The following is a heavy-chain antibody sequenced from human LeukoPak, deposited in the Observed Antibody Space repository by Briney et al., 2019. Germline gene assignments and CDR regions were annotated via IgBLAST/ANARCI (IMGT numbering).Heavy chain of an antibody. Sequence: PGWSLRLSCAASGFIVSSNYMTWVRQAPGKGLEWVSVIYSDGKTYYADSVKGRFTISRDNSKNTLYLQMNSLRAEDTAVYYCAREWELQDGFDIWGQGTMVTVSS. J-gene: IGHJ3*02. CDR2: IYSDGKT. CDR3: AREWELQDGFDI. D-gene: IGHD1-26*01. V-gene: IGHV3-53*01. CDR1: GFIVSSNY.